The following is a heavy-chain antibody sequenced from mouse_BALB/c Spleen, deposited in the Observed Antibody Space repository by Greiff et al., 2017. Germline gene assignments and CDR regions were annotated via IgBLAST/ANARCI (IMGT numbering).Heavy chain of an antibody. V-gene: IGHV5-9-4*01. CDR2: ISSGGSYT. Sequence: EVNLVESGGGLVKPGGSLKLSCAASGFTFSSYAMSWVRQSPEKRLEWVAEISSGGSYTYYPDTVTGRFTISRDNAKNTLYLEMSSLRSEGTAMYYCARDQRKDYDAMDYWGQGTSVTVSS. J-gene: IGHJ4*01. CDR1: GFTFSSYA. CDR3: ARDQRKDYDAMDY.